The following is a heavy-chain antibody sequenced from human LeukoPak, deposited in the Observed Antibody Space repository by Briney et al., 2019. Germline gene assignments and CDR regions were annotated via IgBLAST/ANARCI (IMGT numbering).Heavy chain of an antibody. V-gene: IGHV3-7*01. CDR1: GFTFSSYW. CDR3: AREGIAAADYYYYYMDV. CDR2: IKQDGSEK. Sequence: GGSLRLSCAASGFTFSSYWMSWVRQAPGKGLEWVANIKQDGSEKYYVDSVKGRFTISRDNAKNSLYLQMNSLRAEDTAVYYCAREGIAAADYYYYYMDVWGKRTTVTVSS. D-gene: IGHD6-13*01. J-gene: IGHJ6*03.